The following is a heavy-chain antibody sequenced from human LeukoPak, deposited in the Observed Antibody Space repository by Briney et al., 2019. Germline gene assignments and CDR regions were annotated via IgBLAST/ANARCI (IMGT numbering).Heavy chain of an antibody. Sequence: ASVKVSCKASGGTFSSYAISWVRQAPGQGLEWMGFINPSGGHTTYAQKFQGRVTMTRDTSTSTVYMELSSLRSEDTAVYYCARDQGLTAPPPYGLDVWGQGTTVIVSS. CDR3: ARDQGLTAPPPYGLDV. J-gene: IGHJ6*02. CDR1: GGTFSSYA. D-gene: IGHD5-18*01. CDR2: INPSGGHT. V-gene: IGHV1-46*01.